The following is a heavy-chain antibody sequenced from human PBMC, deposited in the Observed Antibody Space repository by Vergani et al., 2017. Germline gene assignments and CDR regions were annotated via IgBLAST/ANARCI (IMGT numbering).Heavy chain of an antibody. CDR2: INPSGGST. CDR1: GGTFSSYA. V-gene: IGHV1-46*01. CDR3: ARETTEVVYDY. D-gene: IGHD2-15*01. J-gene: IGHJ4*02. Sequence: QVQLVQSGAEVKKPGSSVKVSCKASGGTFSSYAISWVRQAPGQGLEWMGIINPSGGSTSYAQKFQGRVTMTRDTSTSTVYMELSSLRSEDTAVYYCARETTEVVYDYWGQGTLVTVSS.